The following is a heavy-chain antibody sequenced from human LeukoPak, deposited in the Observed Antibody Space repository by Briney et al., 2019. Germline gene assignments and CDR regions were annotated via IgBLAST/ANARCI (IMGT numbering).Heavy chain of an antibody. CDR1: GITLSNYG. Sequence: GGSLRLSCAVSGITLSNYGVSWVRQAPGKGQEWVAGISDSGGRTNYADSVKGRFTISRDNPKNTLYLQMNSLRAEDTAVYFCAKRGVVIRVILVGFHKEAYYFDSWGQGALVTVSS. CDR3: AKRGVVIRVILVGFHKEAYYFDS. J-gene: IGHJ4*02. D-gene: IGHD3-22*01. V-gene: IGHV3-23*01. CDR2: ISDSGGRT.